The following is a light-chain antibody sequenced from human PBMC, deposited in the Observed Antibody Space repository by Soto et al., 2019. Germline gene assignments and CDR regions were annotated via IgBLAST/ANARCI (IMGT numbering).Light chain of an antibody. CDR3: MQGTHWPPYT. CDR2: KVS. CDR1: QSLVHSDGNTF. V-gene: IGKV2-30*02. Sequence: DVVMTQSPLSLPVTLGQPASISCRSSQSLVHSDGNTFLNWFQQRPGQSPRRLIYKVSNRDSGVPDRFSGSGSGTDFTLTISRVEADDVGVYYCMQGTHWPPYTFGQGTKLEIK. J-gene: IGKJ2*01.